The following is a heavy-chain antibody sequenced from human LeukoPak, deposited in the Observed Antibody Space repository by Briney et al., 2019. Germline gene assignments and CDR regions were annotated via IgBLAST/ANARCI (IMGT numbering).Heavy chain of an antibody. CDR2: IYYGGST. CDR1: GGSLSSSSYY. CDR3: ARTKLNHGYYYYYYMDV. Sequence: SETLSLTCTVSGGSLSSSSYYWGWIRQPPGKGLEWIGSIYYGGSTYYNPSLKGRVTISVDTSKNQFALRLSSVTAADTAVYYCARTKLNHGYYYYYYMDVWGKGTTVTVSS. D-gene: IGHD1-14*01. J-gene: IGHJ6*03. V-gene: IGHV4-39*01.